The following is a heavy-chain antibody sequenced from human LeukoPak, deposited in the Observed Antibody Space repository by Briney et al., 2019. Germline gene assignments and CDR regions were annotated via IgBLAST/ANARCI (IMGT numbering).Heavy chain of an antibody. V-gene: IGHV4-39*07. CDR2: IYYSGST. CDR3: ARLSRGYSYGRIFDY. D-gene: IGHD5-18*01. Sequence: SETLSLTCTVSGGSISSSSYYWGWIRQPPGKGLEWIVSIYYSGSTYYNPSLKSRVTISVDTSKNQFSLKLSSVTAADTAVYYCARLSRGYSYGRIFDYWGQGTLVTVSS. J-gene: IGHJ4*02. CDR1: GGSISSSSYY.